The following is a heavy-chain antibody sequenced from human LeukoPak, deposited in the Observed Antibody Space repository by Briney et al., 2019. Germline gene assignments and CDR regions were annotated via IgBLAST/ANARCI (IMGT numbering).Heavy chain of an antibody. J-gene: IGHJ4*02. D-gene: IGHD2-8*02. CDR3: ARGTSTWAAGVDY. V-gene: IGHV3-7*04. Sequence: GGSLLLSCAASGFTFSTYWMGWVRPAPGKGLEWVANIKEDGSEIYYVDSLKGRFTISRDNAKNSLYLQMNSLRAEDTAVYFCARGTSTWAAGVDYWGQGTLVTVSS. CDR2: IKEDGSEI. CDR1: GFTFSTYW.